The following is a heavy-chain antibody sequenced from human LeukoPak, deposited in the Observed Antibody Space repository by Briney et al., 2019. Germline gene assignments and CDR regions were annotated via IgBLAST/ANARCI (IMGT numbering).Heavy chain of an antibody. Sequence: GSLRLSCAASGFTFSSYAMHWVRQAPGKGLEWVAVISYDGSNKYYADSVKGRFTISRVNSKNTLYLQMNSLRAEDTAVYYCATLPRSGDYCGGDCYDYWGQGTLVTVSS. V-gene: IGHV3-30*04. CDR1: GFTFSSYA. CDR3: ATLPRSGDYCGGDCYDY. J-gene: IGHJ4*02. CDR2: ISYDGSNK. D-gene: IGHD2-21*01.